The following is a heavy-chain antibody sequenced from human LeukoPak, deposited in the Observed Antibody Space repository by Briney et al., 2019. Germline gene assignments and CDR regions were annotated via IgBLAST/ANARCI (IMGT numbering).Heavy chain of an antibody. CDR1: GFTFSDYY. CDR3: ARGVVVVAATPPYFDY. D-gene: IGHD2-15*01. J-gene: IGHJ4*02. V-gene: IGHV3-11*01. Sequence: GGSLRLSCAASGFTFSDYYMSWIRQAPGTGLEWVSYISSSGSTIYYADSVKGRFTISRDNAKNSLYLQMNSLRAEDTAVYYCARGVVVVAATPPYFDYWGQGTLVTVSS. CDR2: ISSSGSTI.